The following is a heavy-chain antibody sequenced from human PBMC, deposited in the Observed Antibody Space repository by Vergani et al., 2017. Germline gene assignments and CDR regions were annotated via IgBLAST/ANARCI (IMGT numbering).Heavy chain of an antibody. J-gene: IGHJ4*02. V-gene: IGHV1-69*02. CDR3: ARGPTIGGTKI. D-gene: IGHD1/OR15-1a*01. Sequence: QVQLVQSGAEVKKPGSSVKVSCKASGGTFSSYTISWVRQAPGQGLEWMGRIIPILGIANYAQKFQGRVTITADKSTSTAYMELSSLRSEDTAVYYCARGPTIGGTKIWGQGTLVTVSS. CDR1: GGTFSSYT. CDR2: IIPILGIA.